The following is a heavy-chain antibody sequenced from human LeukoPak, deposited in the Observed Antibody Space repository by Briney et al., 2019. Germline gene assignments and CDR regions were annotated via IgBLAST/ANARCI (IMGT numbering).Heavy chain of an antibody. V-gene: IGHV3-48*03. CDR2: ISSSGSTI. J-gene: IGHJ6*02. Sequence: GGSLRLSCAASGFTFSSYEMNWVRQAPGKGLEWVSYISSSGSTIYYADSVKGRFSISRDNAKNSLYLQVNSLRAEGTAVYYCAREGYCSSTSCVYGMDVWGQGTTVTVSS. D-gene: IGHD2-2*01. CDR3: AREGYCSSTSCVYGMDV. CDR1: GFTFSSYE.